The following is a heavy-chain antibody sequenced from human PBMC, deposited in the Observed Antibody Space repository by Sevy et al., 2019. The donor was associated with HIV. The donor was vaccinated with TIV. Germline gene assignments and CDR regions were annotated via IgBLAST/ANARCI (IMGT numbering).Heavy chain of an antibody. D-gene: IGHD3-10*01. Sequence: GGSLRLSCAASGFTFSSYEMNWVRQAPGKGLEWVSYISSSGSTIYYADSVKGRFTISRDNAKNSLYLQMNSLRAEDTAVYYCARGVAITMVRGVIEGWFDPWGQGTLVTVSS. CDR1: GFTFSSYE. CDR3: ARGVAITMVRGVIEGWFDP. CDR2: ISSSGSTI. J-gene: IGHJ5*02. V-gene: IGHV3-48*03.